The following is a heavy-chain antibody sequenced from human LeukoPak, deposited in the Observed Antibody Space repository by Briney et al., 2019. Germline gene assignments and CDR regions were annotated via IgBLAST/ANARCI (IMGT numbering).Heavy chain of an antibody. CDR1: GFTFSNYN. CDR2: ITSSGTYT. D-gene: IGHD1-26*01. V-gene: IGHV3-21*01. Sequence: GGSLRLACADSGFTFSNYNMNWVRQAPGKAMEWVSSITSSGTYTFYADSVKGRFTISRDNAKNSLYLQMDSLGPEDTAVYYCARDPYSGNYGTYYYYYMDVWGKGTTVTISS. J-gene: IGHJ6*03. CDR3: ARDPYSGNYGTYYYYYMDV.